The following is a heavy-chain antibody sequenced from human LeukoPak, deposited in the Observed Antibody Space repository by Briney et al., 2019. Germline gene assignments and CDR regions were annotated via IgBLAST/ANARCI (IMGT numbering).Heavy chain of an antibody. CDR2: ISYDGSNK. CDR1: GFTFSSYA. CDR3: ARDAITMVRGVMDV. D-gene: IGHD3-10*01. J-gene: IGHJ6*02. V-gene: IGHV3-30-3*01. Sequence: GGSLRLSCAASGFTFSSYATHWVRQAPGKGLEWVAVISYDGSNKYYADSVKGRFTISRENSKNTLYLHMNSLSAEDTAVYYCARDAITMVRGVMDVWGQGTTVTVSS.